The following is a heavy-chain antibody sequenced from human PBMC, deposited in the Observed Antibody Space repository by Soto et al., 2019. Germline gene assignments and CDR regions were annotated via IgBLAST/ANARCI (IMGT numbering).Heavy chain of an antibody. V-gene: IGHV1-69*02. J-gene: IGHJ1*01. Sequence: QVQLVQSGAEVKTPGSSVKVSCKASGGTFSSYTISWVRQAPGQGLEWMGRIIPILGIANYAQKFQGRVTITADKSTSTAYMELSSLRSEDTAVYYCARLTTGTGGLQHWGQGTLVTVSS. CDR3: ARLTTGTGGLQH. D-gene: IGHD4-17*01. CDR2: IIPILGIA. CDR1: GGTFSSYT.